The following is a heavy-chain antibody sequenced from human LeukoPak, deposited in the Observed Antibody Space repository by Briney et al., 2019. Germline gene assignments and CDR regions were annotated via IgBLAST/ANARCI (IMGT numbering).Heavy chain of an antibody. CDR1: GYSISSIYY. D-gene: IGHD1-26*01. V-gene: IGHV4-38-2*01. Sequence: SETLSLTCAVSGYSISSIYYWGWTRRPPGKGLEWIGTIDHTGTTYYNPSLKSRVTLSVDTSKNQFSLTLNSVTAADTAFYYCARNGGYGKFDYWGQGTLVTVSS. J-gene: IGHJ4*02. CDR2: IDHTGTT. CDR3: ARNGGYGKFDY.